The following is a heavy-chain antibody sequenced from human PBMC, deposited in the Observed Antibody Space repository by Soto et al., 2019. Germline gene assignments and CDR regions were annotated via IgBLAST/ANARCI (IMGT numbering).Heavy chain of an antibody. CDR2: MSHSGGT. D-gene: IGHD1-1*01. J-gene: IGHJ3*02. Sequence: QVQLQQWGAGLLKPSETLSPTCAVYGGFVSSGSYYWSWIRQPPGKGLEWIGEMSHSGGTHFNPSLKSRVTISVDTSKKKFSLKMSSVTAADTALYYCARVERGTATTVVDAFDIWGPGTMVTVSS. V-gene: IGHV4-34*01. CDR1: GGFVSSGSYY. CDR3: ARVERGTATTVVDAFDI.